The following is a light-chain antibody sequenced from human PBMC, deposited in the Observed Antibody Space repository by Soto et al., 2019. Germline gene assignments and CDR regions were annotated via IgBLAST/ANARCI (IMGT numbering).Light chain of an antibody. V-gene: IGKV3-20*01. CDR1: QSVSSNF. CDR3: QQYGSSPYT. J-gene: IGKJ2*01. Sequence: EIVLTQSPDTLSLSPGERATLSCRASQSVSSNFLGWYQQKPGQAPRLLIYGASSRATGIPDRFSGSGSGTDFTLTISGLEPEDFAVYFCQQYGSSPYTFGQGTKLEIK. CDR2: GAS.